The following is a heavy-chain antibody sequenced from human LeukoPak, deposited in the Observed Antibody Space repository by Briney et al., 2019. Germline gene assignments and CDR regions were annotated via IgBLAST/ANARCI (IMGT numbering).Heavy chain of an antibody. CDR1: GCTFSNAW. D-gene: IGHD3-22*01. V-gene: IGHV3-15*01. CDR2: IKNKTNGGTT. CDR3: TTDQYYYDSSGSKYYFDY. Sequence: GGSLSLSWAASGCTFSNAWWSWVRQPPGKGLEWVGRIKNKTNGGTTDYAAPVKGRFTISRDDSKNTLYLQMNSLKTEDTAVYYCTTDQYYYDSSGSKYYFDYWGQGTLVTVSS. J-gene: IGHJ4*02.